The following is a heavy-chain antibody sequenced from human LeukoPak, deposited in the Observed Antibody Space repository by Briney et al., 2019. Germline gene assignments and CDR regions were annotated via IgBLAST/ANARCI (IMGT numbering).Heavy chain of an antibody. J-gene: IGHJ3*02. CDR1: GGSISSGSYY. CDR2: IYTSGST. D-gene: IGHD2-2*01. Sequence: SETLSLTCTVSGGSISSGSYYWSWIRQPAGKGLERIGRIYTSGSTNYNPSLKSRVTISVDTSKNQFSLKLSSVTAADTAVYYCARGSPGKAVPSSTSPGAFDIWGQGTMVTVSS. V-gene: IGHV4-61*02. CDR3: ARGSPGKAVPSSTSPGAFDI.